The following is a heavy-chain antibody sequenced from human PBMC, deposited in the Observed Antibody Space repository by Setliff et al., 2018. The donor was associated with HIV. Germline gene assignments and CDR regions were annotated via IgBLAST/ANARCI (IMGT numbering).Heavy chain of an antibody. CDR1: GGSISSSGYY. Sequence: LSLTCTVSGGSISSSGYYWSWIRQHPGKGLEWIGYIYYSGSTYYNPSPKSRVTISLDTSKNQFSLKLSSVTAADTAMYYCASLAAGRSYYFDYWGQGTLVTFSS. V-gene: IGHV4-31*03. CDR3: ASLAAGRSYYFDY. CDR2: IYYSGST. J-gene: IGHJ4*02. D-gene: IGHD6-13*01.